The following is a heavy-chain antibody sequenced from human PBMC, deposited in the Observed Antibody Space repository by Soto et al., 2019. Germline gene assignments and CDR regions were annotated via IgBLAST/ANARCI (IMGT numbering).Heavy chain of an antibody. V-gene: IGHV3-30*18. CDR1: GFTFSSYG. J-gene: IGHJ4*02. CDR3: AKDFSSYDFWSGYPHSPLFDY. CDR2: ISYDGSNK. Sequence: GGSLRLSCAASGFTFSSYGMHWVRQAPGKGLEWVAVISYDGSNKYYADSVKGRFTISRDNSKNTLYLQMNSLRAEDTAVYYCAKDFSSYDFWSGYPHSPLFDYWGQGTLVTFSS. D-gene: IGHD3-3*01.